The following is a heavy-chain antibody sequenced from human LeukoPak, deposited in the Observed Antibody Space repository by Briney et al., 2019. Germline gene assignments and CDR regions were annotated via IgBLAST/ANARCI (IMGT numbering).Heavy chain of an antibody. V-gene: IGHV4-59*01. J-gene: IGHJ4*02. D-gene: IGHD2-2*01. CDR2: IYYSGST. CDR3: ARASRYQLLR. CDR1: GGSISSYY. Sequence: SETLSLTXTVSGGSISSYYWSWIRQPPGKGLEWIGYIYYSGSTNYNPSLKSRVTISVDTSKNQFSLKLSSVTAADTAVYYCARASRYQLLRWGQGTLVTVSS.